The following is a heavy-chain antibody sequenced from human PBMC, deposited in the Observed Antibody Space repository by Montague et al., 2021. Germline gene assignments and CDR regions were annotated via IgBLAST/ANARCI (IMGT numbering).Heavy chain of an antibody. J-gene: IGHJ6*02. V-gene: IGHV3-23*01. CDR2: INASGGKT. CDR3: ANFIQSVEMDV. D-gene: IGHD4-11*01. CDR1: GFPIRSWA. Sequence: SQRLSFAASGFPIRSWAMSWVRQAPGKGLECVSIINASGGKTHYADSVTGRFTISRDRSKNTLYLQMDSLRVEDTAVYYCANFIQSVEMDVWGQGTRVTVSS.